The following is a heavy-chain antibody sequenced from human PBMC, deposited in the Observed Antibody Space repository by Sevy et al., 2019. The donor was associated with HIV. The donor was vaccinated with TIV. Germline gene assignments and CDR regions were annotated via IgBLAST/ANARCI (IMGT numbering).Heavy chain of an antibody. CDR2: IKNENEGGTT. Sequence: GGALRLCCAASGFPFSDAWMNWVRQAPGKGLEWVGLIKNENEGGTTDYAAPVKGRLTIQRDDSINTLFLQMSSLKTEDTAIYYCTTDRGSGTTWVRAFDLWGQGTMVTASS. D-gene: IGHD1-7*01. CDR1: GFPFSDAW. J-gene: IGHJ3*01. V-gene: IGHV3-15*01. CDR3: TTDRGSGTTWVRAFDL.